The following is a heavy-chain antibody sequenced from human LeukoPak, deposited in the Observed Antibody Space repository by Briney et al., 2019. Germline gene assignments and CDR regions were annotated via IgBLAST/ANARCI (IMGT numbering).Heavy chain of an antibody. CDR2: IYYSGST. CDR3: ANTILYGSGSYYFDY. J-gene: IGHJ4*02. CDR1: GGSISSYY. V-gene: IGHV4-59*01. Sequence: SETLSLTCTVSGGSISSYYWSWIRQPPGKGLEWIGYIYYSGSTNYNPSLKSRVTISVDTSKNQFSLKLSSVTAADTAVYYCANTILYGSGSYYFDYWGQGTLVTVSS. D-gene: IGHD3-10*01.